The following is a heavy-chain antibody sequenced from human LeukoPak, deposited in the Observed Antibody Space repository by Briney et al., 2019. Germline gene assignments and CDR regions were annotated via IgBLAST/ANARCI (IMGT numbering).Heavy chain of an antibody. V-gene: IGHV4-59*08. Sequence: PSETLSLTCTVSGGSISSYYWSWIRQPPGKGLEWIGYIYYSGSTNYNPSLKSRVTISVDTSKNQFSLKLSSVTAADTAVYYCARRGCSGGSCYSYYYYYGMDVWGQGTTVTVSS. CDR3: ARRGCSGGSCYSYYYYYGMDV. J-gene: IGHJ6*02. D-gene: IGHD2-15*01. CDR1: GGSISSYY. CDR2: IYYSGST.